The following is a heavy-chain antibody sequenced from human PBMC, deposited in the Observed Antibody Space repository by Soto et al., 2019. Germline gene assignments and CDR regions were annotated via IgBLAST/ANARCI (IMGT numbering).Heavy chain of an antibody. V-gene: IGHV1-18*04. CDR2: ISAYNGYT. CDR1: GYTFTSYD. D-gene: IGHD2-21*01. Sequence: ASVKVSCKASGYTFTSYDISWVRQAPGQGLEWMGWISAYNGYTNYAQKIQGRVTMTTDTSTSTAYMELRSLRSDDTAVYYCARDMAGLDDFDYWGQGTLVTVSS. CDR3: ARDMAGLDDFDY. J-gene: IGHJ4*02.